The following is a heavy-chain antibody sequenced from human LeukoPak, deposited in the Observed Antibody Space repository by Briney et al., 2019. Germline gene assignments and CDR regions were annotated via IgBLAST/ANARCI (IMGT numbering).Heavy chain of an antibody. D-gene: IGHD6-13*01. V-gene: IGHV3-21*01. CDR2: ISSSSSYI. J-gene: IGHJ6*02. Sequence: PSETLSLTCTVSGGSISSGGYYWSWIRQAPGKGLEWVSSISSSSSYIYYADSVKGRFTISRDNAKNSLYLQMNSLRAEDTAVYYCARDYAPTYSSSWYSPDYYYGMDVWGQGTTVTVSS. CDR3: ARDYAPTYSSSWYSPDYYYGMDV. CDR1: GGSISSGGYY.